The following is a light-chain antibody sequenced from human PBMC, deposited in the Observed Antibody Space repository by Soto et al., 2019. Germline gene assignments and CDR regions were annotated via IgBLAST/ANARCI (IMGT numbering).Light chain of an antibody. CDR1: SSDVGGYNY. Sequence: QSALTQPRSVSGSPGQSVTISCTGTSSDVGGYNYVSRYQQHPGKAPKLMIYDVSKRPSGVPDRFSGSKSGNTASLTISGRQAEDEADYYCCSYAGSYVVFGGGTKLTVL. CDR3: CSYAGSYVV. CDR2: DVS. V-gene: IGLV2-11*01. J-gene: IGLJ2*01.